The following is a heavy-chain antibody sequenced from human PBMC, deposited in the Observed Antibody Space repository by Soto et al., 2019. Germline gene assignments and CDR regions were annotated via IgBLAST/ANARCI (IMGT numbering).Heavy chain of an antibody. D-gene: IGHD3-3*01. CDR1: GYTFTSYA. CDR2: INAGNGNT. Sequence: ASVKVSCKASGYTFTSYAMHWVRQAPGQRLEWMGWINAGNGNTKYSQKFQGRVTITRDTSASTAYMELSSLRSEDTAVYYCAGRGSYDFWSGYGNNYYGMDVWGQGTTVTVS. J-gene: IGHJ6*02. CDR3: AGRGSYDFWSGYGNNYYGMDV. V-gene: IGHV1-3*01.